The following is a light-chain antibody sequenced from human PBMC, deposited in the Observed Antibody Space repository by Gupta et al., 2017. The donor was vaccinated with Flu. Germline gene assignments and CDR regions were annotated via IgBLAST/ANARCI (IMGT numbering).Light chain of an antibody. V-gene: IGKV1-5*03. Sequence: STSTLSASDGDRVTSTWRDSQSIDNWVGWQQQKPEEAPKLIIDEASMAESGAAWSFSGGGGAKEFTPTSSLQQDDDSAYYCHQQDITYWTFGQGTKVEIK. CDR1: QSIDNW. CDR3: QQDITYWT. J-gene: IGKJ1*01. CDR2: EAS.